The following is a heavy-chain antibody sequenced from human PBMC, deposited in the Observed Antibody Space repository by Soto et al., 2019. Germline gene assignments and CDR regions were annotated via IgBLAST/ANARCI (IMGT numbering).Heavy chain of an antibody. CDR2: PLYSGST. CDR1: GGSISNTRYY. J-gene: IGHJ4*02. D-gene: IGHD2-2*01. Sequence: QLQLQESGPGLVKPSETLSLTCTVSGGSISNTRYYWGWIRQPPGKGLEWIGSPLYSGSTYYNPSLESRVTISVDTSKNQFSLKLSSVTAADTAVYYCARDTSARDRFDFWGQGTLVTVSS. V-gene: IGHV4-39*01. CDR3: ARDTSARDRFDF.